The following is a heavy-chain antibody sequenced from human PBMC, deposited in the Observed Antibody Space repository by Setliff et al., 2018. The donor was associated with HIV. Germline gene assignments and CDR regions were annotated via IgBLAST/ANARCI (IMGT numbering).Heavy chain of an antibody. J-gene: IGHJ4*02. CDR3: ARLEYSSDGNGYRQFYFDY. D-gene: IGHD3-22*01. Sequence: PSETLSLTCTVSGGSISSYYWSWIRQPPGKGLEWIGYIYSTGSTKYNPSLKSRVTMSLDTSKTQYSLKLNSVTAADTAVYYCARLEYSSDGNGYRQFYFDYWGQGTLVTVSS. CDR2: IYSTGST. V-gene: IGHV4-4*09. CDR1: GGSISSYY.